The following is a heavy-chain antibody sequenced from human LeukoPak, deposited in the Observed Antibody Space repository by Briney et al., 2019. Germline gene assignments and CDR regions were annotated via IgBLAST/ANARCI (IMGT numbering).Heavy chain of an antibody. CDR3: ARNAFGYDSSGYWVFAAFDI. CDR1: GFTFSSYW. D-gene: IGHD3-22*01. V-gene: IGHV3-74*01. CDR2: INSDGSST. Sequence: PGGSLRLSCAASGFTFSSYWMHWVRQAPGKGLVWVSRINSDGSSTTYADSVKGRFTISRDNAKNTVYLQMNSLRAEDTAVYYCARNAFGYDSSGYWVFAAFDIWGQGTMVTVSS. J-gene: IGHJ3*02.